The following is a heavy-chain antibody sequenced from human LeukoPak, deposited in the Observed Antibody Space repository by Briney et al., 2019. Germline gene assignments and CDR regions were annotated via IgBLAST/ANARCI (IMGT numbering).Heavy chain of an antibody. J-gene: IGHJ6*02. CDR3: ARAKSTMVRGVYGMDV. V-gene: IGHV4-39*01. CDR2: FYYSGST. CDR1: GGSISSSSYS. Sequence: SETLSLTCTVSGGSISSSSYSWGWIRQPPGQGLEWIGRFYYSGSTYYNPSLKSRVTISVDTSKNQFSLRLSSVTAADTAVYYCARAKSTMVRGVYGMDVWGQGTTVTVSS. D-gene: IGHD3-10*01.